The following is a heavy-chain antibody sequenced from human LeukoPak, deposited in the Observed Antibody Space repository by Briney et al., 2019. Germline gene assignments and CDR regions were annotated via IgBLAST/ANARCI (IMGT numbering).Heavy chain of an antibody. CDR3: ARTTRIFFPTSGFDY. D-gene: IGHD2-15*01. Sequence: PGRSLRLSCAASGFTFSSYAMHWVRQAPGKGLEWVAVISYDGSNKYYADSVKGRFTISRDNSKNTLYLQMYSLRVEDTAVYYCARTTRIFFPTSGFDYWGQGTLVTVSS. V-gene: IGHV3-30-3*01. CDR1: GFTFSSYA. J-gene: IGHJ4*02. CDR2: ISYDGSNK.